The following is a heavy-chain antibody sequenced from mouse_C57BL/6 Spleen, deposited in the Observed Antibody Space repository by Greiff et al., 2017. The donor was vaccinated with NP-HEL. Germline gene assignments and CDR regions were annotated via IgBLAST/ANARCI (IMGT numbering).Heavy chain of an antibody. CDR3: ARGEFSIGY. J-gene: IGHJ2*01. Sequence: EVQLQQSGPVLVKPGASVKMSCKASGYTFTDYYTNRVKQSHGKSLEWIGVINPYNGGTNYNQKFKGKGTLTVDKSSSTAYMELHRLTSEDSAVYYWARGEFSIGYWGQGTTLTVSS. V-gene: IGHV1-19*01. CDR1: GYTFTDYY. CDR2: INPYNGGT.